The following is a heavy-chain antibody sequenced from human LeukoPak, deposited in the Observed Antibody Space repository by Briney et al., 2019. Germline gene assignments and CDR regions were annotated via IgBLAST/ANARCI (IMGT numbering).Heavy chain of an antibody. Sequence: GASVKVSCKASGYTFTSYDINWVRQATGQGLEWMGGIIPIFGTANYAQKFQGRVTITADKSTSTAYMELSSLRSEDTAVYYCARWGHLWFGNYYYYYMDVWGKGTTVTISS. CDR3: ARWGHLWFGNYYYYYMDV. D-gene: IGHD3-10*01. V-gene: IGHV1-69*06. J-gene: IGHJ6*03. CDR2: IIPIFGTA. CDR1: GYTFTSYD.